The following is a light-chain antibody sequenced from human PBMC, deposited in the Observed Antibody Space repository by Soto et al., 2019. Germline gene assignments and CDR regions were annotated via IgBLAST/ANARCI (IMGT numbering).Light chain of an antibody. CDR1: QSFISN. CDR3: QQYNDWPLT. CDR2: GAF. V-gene: IGKV3-15*01. J-gene: IGKJ1*01. Sequence: IVLTQSPATLSVSPGERATLSCRASQSFISNLAWHQQRPGQAPRLLIYGAFTRATGIPTRFSGTGSGTEFTLTISSLQSEDFALYYCQQYNDWPLTFGQGTKVDIK.